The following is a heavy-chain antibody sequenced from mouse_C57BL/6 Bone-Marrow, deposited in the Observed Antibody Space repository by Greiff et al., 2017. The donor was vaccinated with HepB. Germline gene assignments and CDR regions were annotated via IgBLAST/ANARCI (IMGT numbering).Heavy chain of an antibody. V-gene: IGHV1-50*01. CDR3: ANFQAWFAY. CDR2: IDPSDSYT. J-gene: IGHJ3*01. D-gene: IGHD3-2*02. CDR1: GYTFTSYW. Sequence: QVQLQQPGAELVKPGASVKLSCKASGYTFTSYWMQWVKQRTGQGLEWIGEIDPSDSYTNYNQKFKGKATLTVDTSSSTAYMQLSSLTSEDSAVYYCANFQAWFAYWGQGTLVTVSA.